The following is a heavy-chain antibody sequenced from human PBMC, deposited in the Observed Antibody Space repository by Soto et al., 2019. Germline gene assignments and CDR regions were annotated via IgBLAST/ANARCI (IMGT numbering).Heavy chain of an antibody. J-gene: IGHJ4*02. CDR3: ARCRRAPDTAMGYFDY. Sequence: SVKVSCKASGGTFSSYAISWVRQAPGQGLEWMGGIIPIFGTANYAQKFQGRVTITADESTSTAYMELSSLRSEDTAVYYCARCRRAPDTAMGYFDYWGQGTLVTVSS. CDR1: GGTFSSYA. CDR2: IIPIFGTA. D-gene: IGHD5-18*01. V-gene: IGHV1-69*13.